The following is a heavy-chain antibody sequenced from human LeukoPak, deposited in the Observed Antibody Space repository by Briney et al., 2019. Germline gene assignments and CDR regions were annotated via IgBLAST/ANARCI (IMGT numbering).Heavy chain of an antibody. CDR2: VNNDGSST. Sequence: GGSLRLSCAASGFIFSNYWMHWVRQAPGKGLVWVLRVNNDGSSTTYADSVKGRFTISRDNAKSTLYLQMNSLRAEDTAVYYCAKGGLRVTDYWGQGTLVTVSS. CDR1: GFIFSNYW. D-gene: IGHD5/OR15-5a*01. J-gene: IGHJ4*02. CDR3: AKGGLRVTDY. V-gene: IGHV3-74*03.